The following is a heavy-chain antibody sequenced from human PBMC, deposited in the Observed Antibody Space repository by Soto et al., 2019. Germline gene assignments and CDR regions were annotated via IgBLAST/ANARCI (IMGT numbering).Heavy chain of an antibody. CDR1: GGSISSGDYY. V-gene: IGHV4-30-4*01. CDR2: IYYSGST. J-gene: IGHJ5*02. CDR3: ARERPDGARLAP. D-gene: IGHD6-6*01. Sequence: QVQLQESGPGLVKPSQTLSLTCTVSGGSISSGDYYWSWIRQPPGKGLEWIGYIYYSGSTYYNPSLKRRVTLSVDTSKHQSSLKLSSVTAADTAVYYCARERPDGARLAPWGQGTLVTVSS.